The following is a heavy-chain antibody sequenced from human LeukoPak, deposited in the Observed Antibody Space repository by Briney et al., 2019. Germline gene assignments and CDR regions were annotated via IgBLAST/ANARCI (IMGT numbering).Heavy chain of an antibody. CDR3: ARDRGGNGYYFDY. CDR1: GYTFTDYY. Sequence: ASVTDSFQASGYTFTDYYMHWVRQAPGQGLEWMGWINPNSGGTNYAQNFQGRVTMARDTSISTAYMELSRLRSDDTAVYYCARDRGGNGYYFDYWGQGTLVTVSS. D-gene: IGHD4-23*01. J-gene: IGHJ4*02. V-gene: IGHV1-2*02. CDR2: INPNSGGT.